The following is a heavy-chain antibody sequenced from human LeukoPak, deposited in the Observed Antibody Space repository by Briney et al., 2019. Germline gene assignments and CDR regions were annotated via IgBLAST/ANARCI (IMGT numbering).Heavy chain of an antibody. V-gene: IGHV4-59*01. CDR3: ARGLDFWSGYYTAGHFDY. CDR1: GGSISSYY. J-gene: IGHJ4*02. CDR2: IYYSGST. Sequence: SETLSLTCTVSGGSISSYYWSWIRQPPGEGLEWIGYIYYSGSTNYNPSLKSRVTISVDTSKNHFSLKLSSVTAADTAVYYCARGLDFWSGYYTAGHFDYWGQGTLVTVSS. D-gene: IGHD3-3*01.